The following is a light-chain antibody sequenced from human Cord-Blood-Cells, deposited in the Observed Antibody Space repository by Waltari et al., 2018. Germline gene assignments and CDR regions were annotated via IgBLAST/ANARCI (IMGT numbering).Light chain of an antibody. V-gene: IGLV2-14*01. CDR2: EVS. J-gene: IGLJ1*01. CDR3: SSYTSSSTPLV. Sequence: QSALTQPAPVSGSPGQSITIPCTGTSSDVGGYNSVPWYQQHPGKAPKLMIYEVSNRPSGVSNRFSGSKSGNTASLTISGLQAEDEADYYCSSYTSSSTPLVFGTGTKVTVL. CDR1: SSDVGGYNS.